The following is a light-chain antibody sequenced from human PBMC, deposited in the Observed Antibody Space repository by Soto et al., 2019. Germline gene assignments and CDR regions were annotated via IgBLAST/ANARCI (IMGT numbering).Light chain of an antibody. J-gene: IGLJ2*01. Sequence: QSVLTQPPSASGAPGQTVSISCSGRRSNIGTNDVYWYQQPPGTAPKLLIYRSIQRPSGVPERFSGAKSGTSASLSISGLRSEDEADYYCAAWDDSFVVFGGGTKLTVL. CDR2: RSI. CDR3: AAWDDSFVV. V-gene: IGLV1-47*01. CDR1: RSNIGTND.